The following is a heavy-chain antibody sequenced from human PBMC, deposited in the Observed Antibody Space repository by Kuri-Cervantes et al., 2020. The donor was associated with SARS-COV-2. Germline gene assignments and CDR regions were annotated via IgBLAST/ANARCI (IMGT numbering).Heavy chain of an antibody. V-gene: IGHV1-8*01. CDR3: ARDHNGDYGLRGFDP. CDR2: MNPNSGNT. Sequence: ASVKVSCKVSGYTLTELSMHWVRQATGQGLEWMGWMNPNSGNTGYAQKFQGRVTMTRNTSISTAYMELSSLRSEDTAVYYCARDHNGDYGLRGFDPWGQGTLVTVSS. D-gene: IGHD4-17*01. CDR1: GYTLTELS. J-gene: IGHJ5*02.